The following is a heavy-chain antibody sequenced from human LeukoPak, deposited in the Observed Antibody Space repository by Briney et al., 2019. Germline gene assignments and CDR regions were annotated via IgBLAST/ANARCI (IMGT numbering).Heavy chain of an antibody. Sequence: ASVKVSCKASGYTFTSYGISWVRQAPGQGLEWMGWISTYNGNTKYAQKFQVRLTMTTDTSTTTAYMELRSLRSDDTAVYYCARLPSDDFWSGYYFKGHFDHGGQGTPVTVSS. D-gene: IGHD3-3*01. CDR1: GYTFTSYG. CDR2: ISTYNGNT. CDR3: ARLPSDDFWSGYYFKGHFDH. J-gene: IGHJ4*02. V-gene: IGHV1-18*01.